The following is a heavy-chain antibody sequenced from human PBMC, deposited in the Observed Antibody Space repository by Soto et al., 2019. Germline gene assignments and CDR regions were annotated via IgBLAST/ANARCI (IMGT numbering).Heavy chain of an antibody. V-gene: IGHV3-15*01. J-gene: IGHJ4*01. CDR2: VTSYDGGKT. D-gene: IGHD3-22*01. Sequence: GGSLRLSCAASGFTFDSYTMHWVRQAPGKGLEGVAVTSYDGGKTDFAATVKGRFAISRDDSKNMVYLQMNSLKTEDTGIYYCNTDSYSTMIVVRFDYWGHGTLVTVSS. CDR3: NTDSYSTMIVVRFDY. CDR1: GFTFDSYT.